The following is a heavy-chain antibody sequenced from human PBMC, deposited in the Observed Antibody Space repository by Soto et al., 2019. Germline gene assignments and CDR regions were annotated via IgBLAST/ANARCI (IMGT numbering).Heavy chain of an antibody. CDR2: ISSNGVST. Sequence: GGSLRLSCSASGFPFSNSVMHWVRQAPGRGLEDLSAISSNGVSTYYADSVKGRFTISRDNSKNKLYLQLSSLRPEDTAIYYCMTVDTPMTEGRYFGYWGQGTLVTVSS. D-gene: IGHD5-18*01. J-gene: IGHJ4*02. CDR3: MTVDTPMTEGRYFGY. V-gene: IGHV3-64D*06. CDR1: GFPFSNSV.